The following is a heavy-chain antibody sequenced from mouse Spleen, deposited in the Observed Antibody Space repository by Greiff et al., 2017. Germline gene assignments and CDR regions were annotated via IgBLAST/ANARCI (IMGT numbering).Heavy chain of an antibody. J-gene: IGHJ2*01. D-gene: IGHD3-3*01. Sequence: EVHLVESGGGLVKPGGSLKLSCAASGFTFSSYGMSWVRQTPEKRLEWVATISGGGSYTYYPDSVKGRFTISRDNAKNNLYLQMSSLRSEDTALYYCARRRDGYFDYWGQGTTLTVSS. CDR2: ISGGGSYT. CDR1: GFTFSSYG. V-gene: IGHV5-9-2*01. CDR3: ARRRDGYFDY.